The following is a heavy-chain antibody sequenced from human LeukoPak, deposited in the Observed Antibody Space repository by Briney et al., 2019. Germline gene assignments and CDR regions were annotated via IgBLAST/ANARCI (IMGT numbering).Heavy chain of an antibody. CDR1: GFTFSSYS. CDR2: ISSSSSYI. Sequence: GGSLRLSCAASGFTFSSYSMNWVRQAPGKGLEWASSISSSSSYIYYADSVKGRFTISRDNAKNSLYLQMNSLRAEDTAVYYCARDGIAVATLDYWGQGTLVTVSS. J-gene: IGHJ4*02. CDR3: ARDGIAVATLDY. V-gene: IGHV3-21*01. D-gene: IGHD6-19*01.